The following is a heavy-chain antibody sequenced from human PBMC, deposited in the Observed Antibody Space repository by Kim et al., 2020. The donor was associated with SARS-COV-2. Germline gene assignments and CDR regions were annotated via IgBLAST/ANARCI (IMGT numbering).Heavy chain of an antibody. CDR3: ASGTVGGVGATIGVDWYFDL. J-gene: IGHJ2*01. Sequence: SVKVSCKASGGTFSSYAISWVRQAPGQGLEWMGGIIPIFGTANYAQKFQGRVTITADESTSTAYMELSSLRSEDTAVYYCASGTVGGVGATIGVDWYFDLWGRGTLVTVSS. CDR1: GGTFSSYA. D-gene: IGHD1-26*01. CDR2: IIPIFGTA. V-gene: IGHV1-69*13.